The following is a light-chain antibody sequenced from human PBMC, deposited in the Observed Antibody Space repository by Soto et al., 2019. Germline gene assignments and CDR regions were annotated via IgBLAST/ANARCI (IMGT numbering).Light chain of an antibody. CDR1: QSVSSNY. CDR2: GAS. J-gene: IGKJ1*01. Sequence: DIVLTQSPGTLSLSPGERATLSCRASQSVSSNYLAWYQQKPGQAPRLLIYGASSVHTGIPDRFSGSGSGTDFTLTISSLEPEDFAVYYCQQYVTSPWTFGQGTKVEIK. V-gene: IGKV3-20*01. CDR3: QQYVTSPWT.